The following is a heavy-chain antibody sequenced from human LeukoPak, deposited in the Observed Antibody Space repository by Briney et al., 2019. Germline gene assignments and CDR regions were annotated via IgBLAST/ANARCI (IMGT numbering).Heavy chain of an antibody. CDR2: ISSSSSYI. J-gene: IGHJ3*01. V-gene: IGHV3-21*01. Sequence: KPGGSLRLSCAASGFTFSSYSMNWVRQAPGKGLEWVSSISSSSSYIYYADSVKGRFTISRDNAKNSLYLQMSSLRAEDTAVYYCARRYCSGGSCYSSSWGQGTMVTVSS. CDR3: ARRYCSGGSCYSSS. D-gene: IGHD2-15*01. CDR1: GFTFSSYS.